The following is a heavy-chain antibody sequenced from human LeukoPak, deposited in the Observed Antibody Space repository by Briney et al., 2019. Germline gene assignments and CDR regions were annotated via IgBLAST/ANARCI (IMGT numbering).Heavy chain of an antibody. CDR1: GGTFSSYA. CDR3: AREGKGADIVVVPAAMRYYFDY. Sequence: SVKVSCKASGGTFSSYAISWVRQAPGQGLEWMGRIIPILGIANYAQKFQGRVTITADKSTSTAYMELSSLRSEDTAVYYCAREGKGADIVVVPAAMRYYFDYWGQGTLVTVSS. D-gene: IGHD2-2*01. V-gene: IGHV1-69*04. J-gene: IGHJ4*02. CDR2: IIPILGIA.